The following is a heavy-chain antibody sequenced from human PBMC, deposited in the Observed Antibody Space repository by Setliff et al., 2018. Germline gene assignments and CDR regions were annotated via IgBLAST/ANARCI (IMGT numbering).Heavy chain of an antibody. CDR2: ISGSAQTT. Sequence: LRLSCAASGFTFSSYWMHWVRQAPGKGLEWVSMISGSAQTTYYADSVKGRFTISRDNSKNTLYLQMNSLRAEDTAVYYCAKGSLLWFGELSVGWFDPWGQGTLVTVSS. V-gene: IGHV3-NL1*01. D-gene: IGHD3-10*01. J-gene: IGHJ5*02. CDR1: GFTFSSYW. CDR3: AKGSLLWFGELSVGWFDP.